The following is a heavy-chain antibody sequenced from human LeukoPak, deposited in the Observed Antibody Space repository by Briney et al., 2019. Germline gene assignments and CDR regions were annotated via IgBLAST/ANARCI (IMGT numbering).Heavy chain of an antibody. J-gene: IGHJ4*02. CDR1: GFTFGSYG. CDR3: ATWFGELSWGLFDY. CDR2: ISSDSSTI. Sequence: GGSLRLSCAASGFTFGSYGMNWVRQAPGKGLEWVSYISSDSSTIYYADSVKGRFTTSRDNAKNSLYLQMNSLRDEDAAVYYCATWFGELSWGLFDYWGQGTLVTVSS. V-gene: IGHV3-48*02. D-gene: IGHD3-10*01.